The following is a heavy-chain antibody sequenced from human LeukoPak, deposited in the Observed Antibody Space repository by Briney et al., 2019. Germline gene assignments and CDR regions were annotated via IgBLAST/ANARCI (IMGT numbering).Heavy chain of an antibody. CDR3: ARHIVAAGTGLLGGIDY. J-gene: IGHJ4*02. V-gene: IGHV5-10-1*01. CDR1: GYSFTSYW. Sequence: GGSLRISCKGSGYSFTSYWISWVRQVPGKGLEWMGRIDPRDSYTNYSPSFQGHVTISADKSITTAYLQWSSLKASDTAMYYCARHIVAAGTGLLGGIDYWGQGTLVTVSS. D-gene: IGHD6-13*01. CDR2: IDPRDSYT.